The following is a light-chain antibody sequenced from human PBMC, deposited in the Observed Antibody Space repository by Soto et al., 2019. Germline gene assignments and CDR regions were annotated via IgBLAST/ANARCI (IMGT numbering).Light chain of an antibody. CDR2: GAS. Sequence: EIVLTQSPGTLSLSPGESATLSCRASQSVSNNYLAWYQQKPGQAPRLLIYGASNRATGIPDRFSGSGSGTEFTLTISRLEPEDFAVYYCKQYGSSGTCGQGTKVDIK. CDR1: QSVSNNY. V-gene: IGKV3-20*01. CDR3: KQYGSSGT. J-gene: IGKJ1*01.